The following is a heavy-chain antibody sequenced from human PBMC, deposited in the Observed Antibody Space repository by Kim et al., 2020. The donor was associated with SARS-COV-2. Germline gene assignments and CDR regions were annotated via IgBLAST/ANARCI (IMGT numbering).Heavy chain of an antibody. CDR2: TRNKANSYTT. Sequence: GGSLRLSCAASGFTFSDHYMDWVRQAPGKGLEWVGRTRNKANSYTTEYAASVKGRFTISRDDSKNSLYLQMNSLKTEDTAVYYCARRSYFGEFDYWGQGTLVTVSS. CDR3: ARRSYFGEFDY. J-gene: IGHJ4*02. V-gene: IGHV3-72*01. CDR1: GFTFSDHY. D-gene: IGHD3-10*01.